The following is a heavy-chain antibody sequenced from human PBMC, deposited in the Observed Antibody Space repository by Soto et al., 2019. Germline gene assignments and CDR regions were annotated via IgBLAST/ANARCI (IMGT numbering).Heavy chain of an antibody. V-gene: IGHV3-15*01. J-gene: IGHJ4*02. CDR1: GFTFSNAW. D-gene: IGHD6-19*01. CDR3: TTEGGSSGWYGYFDY. Sequence: GGSLRLSCAASGFTFSNAWISWVRQAPGKGLEWVGRIKSKTDGGTTDYAAPVKGRFTISRDDSKNTLYLQMNSLKTEDTAVYYCTTEGGSSGWYGYFDYWGQGTLVTVSS. CDR2: IKSKTDGGTT.